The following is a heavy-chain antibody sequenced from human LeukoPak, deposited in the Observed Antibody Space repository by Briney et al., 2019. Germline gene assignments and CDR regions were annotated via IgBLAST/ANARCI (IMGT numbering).Heavy chain of an antibody. CDR2: IYYSGSN. J-gene: IGHJ3*02. V-gene: IGHV4-59*01. CDR3: ARGHSSSWVGDAFDI. Sequence: PSETLSLTCTVSGGSISSYYWSWIRQPPGKGLEWIGYIYYSGSNNYNPSLKSRVTISVDTSKNQFSLKLSSVTAADTAVYYCARGHSSSWVGDAFDIWGQGTMVTVSS. D-gene: IGHD6-13*01. CDR1: GGSISSYY.